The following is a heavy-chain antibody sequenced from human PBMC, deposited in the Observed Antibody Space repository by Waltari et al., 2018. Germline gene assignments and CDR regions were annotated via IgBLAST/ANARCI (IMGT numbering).Heavy chain of an antibody. CDR3: AKDDRYPDDVFGL. Sequence: EVQLMESGGGLVQPGGSLSLPCSASALTFSTYVINWFRQAPGKGLEWVCSISGSGAEWYAESVRGRFTISRDNPKNTVFLQMNSLRVEDTALYYCAKDDRYPDDVFGLWGLGTMVTVSS. CDR1: ALTFSTYV. V-gene: IGHV3-23*01. CDR2: ISGSGAE. D-gene: IGHD2-2*02. J-gene: IGHJ3*01.